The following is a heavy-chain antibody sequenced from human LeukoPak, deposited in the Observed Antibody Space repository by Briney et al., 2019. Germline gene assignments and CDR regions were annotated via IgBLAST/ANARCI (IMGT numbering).Heavy chain of an antibody. CDR1: GYTFTSYG. CDR2: ISAYNGNT. Sequence: ASVKVSCKASGYTFTSYGISWVRQAPGQGLEWMGWISAYNGNTNYAQKLQGRVTMTTDTSTSTAYMELRSLRSDDTTVYYCARDDWQWLELDYWGQGTLVTVSS. J-gene: IGHJ4*02. V-gene: IGHV1-18*01. CDR3: ARDDWQWLELDY. D-gene: IGHD6-19*01.